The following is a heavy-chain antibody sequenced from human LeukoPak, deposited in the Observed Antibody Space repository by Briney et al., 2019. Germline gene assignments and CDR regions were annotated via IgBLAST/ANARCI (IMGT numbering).Heavy chain of an antibody. CDR3: AKDCVGATIEGAFDI. CDR1: GFTFDDYA. Sequence: PGRSLRLSCAASGFTFDDYAMHWVRQAPGKGLEWVSGISWNSGSIGYADSVKGRFTISRDNAKNSLYLQMNSLRAEDTALYYCAKDCVGATIEGAFDIWGQGTMVTVSS. J-gene: IGHJ3*02. D-gene: IGHD1-26*01. CDR2: ISWNSGSI. V-gene: IGHV3-9*01.